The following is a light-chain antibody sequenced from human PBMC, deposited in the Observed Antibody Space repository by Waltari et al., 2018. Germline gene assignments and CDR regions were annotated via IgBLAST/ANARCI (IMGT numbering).Light chain of an antibody. CDR1: SPNIGTNY. V-gene: IGLV1-51*02. Sequence: QSVLTQPPSVSAAPGQRVPISCSGGSPNIGTNYVSWYRQFPGTAPKLLIYENTERPSGIPGRFSGSKSGTSATLDITGLQAGDEADYYCGTWDSSLSGAVFGGGTHLTVL. CDR3: GTWDSSLSGAV. J-gene: IGLJ7*01. CDR2: ENT.